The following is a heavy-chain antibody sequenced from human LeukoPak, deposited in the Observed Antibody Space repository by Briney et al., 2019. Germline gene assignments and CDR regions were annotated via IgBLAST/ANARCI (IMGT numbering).Heavy chain of an antibody. J-gene: IGHJ4*02. CDR3: AKADEMNMDY. CDR1: GFTFSSYG. V-gene: IGHV3-33*06. Sequence: PGGSLRLSCAASGFTFSSYGMHWVRQAPGKGLEWVAVIWYDGSIKYYAESVKGRFTISKDNSKNALYLQMNSLRAEDTAVYYCAKADEMNMDYWGQGTLVTVSS. CDR2: IWYDGSIK. D-gene: IGHD2/OR15-2a*01.